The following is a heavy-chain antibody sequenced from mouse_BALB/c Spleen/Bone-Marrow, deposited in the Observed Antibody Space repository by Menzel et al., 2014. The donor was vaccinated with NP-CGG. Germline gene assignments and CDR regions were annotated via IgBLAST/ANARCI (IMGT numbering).Heavy chain of an antibody. D-gene: IGHD1-1*01. Sequence: VQLKQSGPELVKPGASVKISCKASGYPFTDYNMHWVKRSHGKSLEWVGYIYPHTSDTGYNQKFRNKATLTVDISSSTAYMVLRSLTSEDSAVYYCVRAPPITSVVTRDYWGQGTTLTVSS. J-gene: IGHJ2*01. CDR3: VRAPPITSVVTRDY. CDR2: IYPHTSDT. CDR1: GYPFTDYN. V-gene: IGHV1S29*02.